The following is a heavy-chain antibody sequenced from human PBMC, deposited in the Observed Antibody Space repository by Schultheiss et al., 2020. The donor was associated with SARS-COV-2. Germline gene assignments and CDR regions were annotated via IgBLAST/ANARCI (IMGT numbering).Heavy chain of an antibody. V-gene: IGHV4-34*01. CDR2: INHSGST. D-gene: IGHD3-22*01. J-gene: IGHJ4*02. CDR3: ANGDSSGYRAHLFDY. CDR1: GGSISSYY. Sequence: SETLSLTCTVSGGSISSYYWGWIRQPPGKGLEWIGEINHSGSTNYNPSLKSRVTISVDTSKNQFSLKLSSVTAADTAVYYCANGDSSGYRAHLFDYWGQGTLVTVSS.